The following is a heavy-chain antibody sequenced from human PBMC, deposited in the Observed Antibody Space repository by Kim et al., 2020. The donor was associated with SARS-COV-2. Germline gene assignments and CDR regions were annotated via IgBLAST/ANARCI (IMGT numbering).Heavy chain of an antibody. J-gene: IGHJ4*02. V-gene: IGHV3-30-3*01. CDR3: ASPREWQQLLPVFDY. D-gene: IGHD6-13*01. CDR2: ISYDGSNK. CDR1: GFTFSSYA. Sequence: GGSLRLSCAASGFTFSSYAMHWVRQAPGKGLEWVAVISYDGSNKYYADSVKGRFTISRDNSKNTLYLQMNSLRAEDTAVYYCASPREWQQLLPVFDYWGQGTLITVSS.